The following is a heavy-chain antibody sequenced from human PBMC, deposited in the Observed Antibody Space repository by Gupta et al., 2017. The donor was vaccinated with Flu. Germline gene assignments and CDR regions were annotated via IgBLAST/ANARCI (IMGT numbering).Heavy chain of an antibody. CDR2: ISASTAST. V-gene: IGHV3-23*01. J-gene: IGHJ3*02. CDR3: AKCGYYDSSGYYYVGLMAFDI. Sequence: EVQLLESGGGLVQPGGSLRLSCAASGFPFNTYAMSCVRQAPGRGLEWVSTISASTASTYYTDSVKGRFTISRDNSKSTLYLQMNSLRAEDTAVYYCAKCGYYDSSGYYYVGLMAFDIWGQGTMVTVSS. CDR1: GFPFNTYA. D-gene: IGHD3-22*01.